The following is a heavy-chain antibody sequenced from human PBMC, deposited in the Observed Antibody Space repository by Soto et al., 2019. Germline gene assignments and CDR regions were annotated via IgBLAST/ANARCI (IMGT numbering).Heavy chain of an antibody. CDR3: ASTQNRYCISNSCARDYYYYGMDV. CDR2: IWYDGSNK. V-gene: IGHV3-33*01. J-gene: IGHJ6*02. Sequence: QVQLVESGGGVVQPGRSLRLSCAASGFTFSSYGMHWVRQAPGKGLEWVAVIWYDGSNKYYADSVKGRFTISRDNSKNTLYLQMNSLRAEDTAVYYCASTQNRYCISNSCARDYYYYGMDVWGQGTTVTVSS. D-gene: IGHD2-2*01. CDR1: GFTFSSYG.